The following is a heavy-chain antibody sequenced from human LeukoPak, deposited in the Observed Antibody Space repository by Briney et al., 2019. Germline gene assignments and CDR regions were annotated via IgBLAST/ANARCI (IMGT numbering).Heavy chain of an antibody. CDR2: ISAYNGNT. J-gene: IGHJ4*02. CDR1: GYTFTSYG. CDR3: ARDPAVSSSGWYGGGFDY. Sequence: ASVKVSCKASGYTFTSYGISWVRQAPGQGLEWMGWISAYNGNTNYAQKLQGRVTMATDTSTSTAYMELRSLRSDDTAVYYCARDPAVSSSGWYGGGFDYWGQGTLVTVSS. D-gene: IGHD6-19*01. V-gene: IGHV1-18*01.